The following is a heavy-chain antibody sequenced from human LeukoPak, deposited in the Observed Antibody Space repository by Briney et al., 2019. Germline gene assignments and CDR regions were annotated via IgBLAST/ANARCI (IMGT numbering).Heavy chain of an antibody. Sequence: SETLSLTCTVSGGSISRYYWSWVRQPPGKGLEWIGYISYSGSTNYNPSLKSRVTISVDTSKNQFSLKLNSMTATDTAVYYCARHSGSYYDNYDYWGQGTLVTVSS. CDR1: GGSISRYY. CDR2: ISYSGST. D-gene: IGHD1-26*01. J-gene: IGHJ4*02. V-gene: IGHV4-59*08. CDR3: ARHSGSYYDNYDY.